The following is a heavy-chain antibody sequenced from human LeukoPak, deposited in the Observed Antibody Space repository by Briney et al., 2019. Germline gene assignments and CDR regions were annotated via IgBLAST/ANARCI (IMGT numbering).Heavy chain of an antibody. CDR2: IYYSGST. V-gene: IGHV4-30-4*08. CDR3: ARESLGGHYFDY. Sequence: SQTLSLTCTVSGGSISSGDYYWSWIRQPPGKGLEWIGYIYYSGSTYYNPSLKSRVVISLDTSKNQFSLKLTSVTAADTAVYYCARESLGGHYFDYWGQGILVTVSS. CDR1: GGSISSGDYY. D-gene: IGHD3-16*01. J-gene: IGHJ4*02.